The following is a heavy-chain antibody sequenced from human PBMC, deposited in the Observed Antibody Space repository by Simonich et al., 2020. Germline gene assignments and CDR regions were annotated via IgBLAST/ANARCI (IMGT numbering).Heavy chain of an antibody. CDR3: ARDGLGTAYYYYMDV. CDR2: INQSENT. V-gene: IGHV4-34*01. D-gene: IGHD7-27*01. Sequence: QVQLQQWGAGLLKPSAILSLTCAVYGGCFCGYYWSWIRQPPGKGLERIREINQSENTKYNPSLKSRVTISVDTSKNQFSLKLSSVTAADTAVYYGARDGLGTAYYYYMDVWGKGNTVTVSS. CDR1: GGCFCGYY. J-gene: IGHJ6*03.